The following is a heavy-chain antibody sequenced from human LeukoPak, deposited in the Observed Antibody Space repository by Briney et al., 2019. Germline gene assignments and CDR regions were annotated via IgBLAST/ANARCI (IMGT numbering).Heavy chain of an antibody. CDR2: IYYSGST. V-gene: IGHV4-59*08. CDR3: ARAIRGDFDP. CDR1: GGSISSYY. D-gene: IGHD3-10*01. J-gene: IGHJ5*02. Sequence: PSETLSLTCTVSGGSISSYYWSWIRQPPGKGLEWIGYIYYSGSTNYNPSLKSRVTISVDTSKNQFSLKLSSVTAADTAVYYCARAIRGDFDPWGQGTLVTVSS.